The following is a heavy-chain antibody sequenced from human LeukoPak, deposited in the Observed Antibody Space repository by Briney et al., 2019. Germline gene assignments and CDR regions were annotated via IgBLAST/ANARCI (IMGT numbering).Heavy chain of an antibody. CDR1: GYTFTSYD. CDR3: ARSGNSLVIFHYFSHRDV. CDR2: MNPNSGNT. V-gene: IGHV1-8*01. D-gene: IGHD4-23*01. J-gene: IGHJ6*03. Sequence: ASVKVSCKASGYTFTSYDINWVRQATGQGLEWMGWMNPNSGNTGYAQKFQGRVTMTRNTSISTAYMELSSLRSEDTAVYYCARSGNSLVIFHYFSHRDVCGNGTTVTASS.